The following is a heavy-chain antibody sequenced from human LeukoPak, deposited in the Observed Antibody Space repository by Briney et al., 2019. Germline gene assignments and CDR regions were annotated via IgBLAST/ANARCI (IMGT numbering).Heavy chain of an antibody. J-gene: IGHJ6*02. CDR1: GYTFTSYD. V-gene: IGHV1-8*01. CDR3: ARSLLEGYCSGGTCFSGVYYGMDV. CDR2: MNPNSGNT. D-gene: IGHD2-15*01. Sequence: GASVKVSCKASGYTFTSYDINWVRQATGQGLEWMGWMNPNSGNTGYAREFQGRVTMTWNSSISTAYMDLNSLRSEDTAVYYCARSLLEGYCSGGTCFSGVYYGMDVWGQGTTVTVSS.